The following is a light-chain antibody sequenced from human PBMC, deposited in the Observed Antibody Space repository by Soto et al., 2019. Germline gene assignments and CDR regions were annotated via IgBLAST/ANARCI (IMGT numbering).Light chain of an antibody. J-gene: IGKJ1*01. V-gene: IGKV3-20*01. CDR1: QSVSSGY. Sequence: IVLTQSPDTLSLSPGEGATLSCRASQSVSSGYLAWYQQIPGRAPRLLIYGASNTATGIPDRFSGRGSGTHFTLTISRLEPEDFAVYYCQHYDSSLWTFGQGTRWIS. CDR2: GAS. CDR3: QHYDSSLWT.